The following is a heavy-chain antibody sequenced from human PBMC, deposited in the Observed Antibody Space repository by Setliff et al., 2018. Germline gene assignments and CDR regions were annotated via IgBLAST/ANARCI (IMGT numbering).Heavy chain of an antibody. CDR1: GGSISRYH. D-gene: IGHD1-1*01. CDR3: TRFCGTSNCQRAPLFDY. J-gene: IGHJ4*02. Sequence: SETLSLTCTVSGGSISRYHWSWIRQPPGKGLEWIGYIQTSGTTNYNPSLNSRVTISVDTSKNKFSLRLKSVTAADAAIYYCTRFCGTSNCQRAPLFDYWGQGILVTVSS. V-gene: IGHV4-4*08. CDR2: IQTSGTT.